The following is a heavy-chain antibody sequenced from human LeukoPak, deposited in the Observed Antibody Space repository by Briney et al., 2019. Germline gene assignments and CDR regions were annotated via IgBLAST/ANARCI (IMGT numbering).Heavy chain of an antibody. V-gene: IGHV3-23*01. J-gene: IGHJ4*02. D-gene: IGHD6-13*01. Sequence: GGPLRLSCAASGFTFSDYYMSWIRQAPGKGLEWVSAVSGSGSRTYSADSVKGRFTISRDNSKNTLYLQMNSLRAEDTAVYYCAKGRGDSSWYYFDYWGQGTLVTVSS. CDR3: AKGRGDSSWYYFDY. CDR2: VSGSGSRT. CDR1: GFTFSDYY.